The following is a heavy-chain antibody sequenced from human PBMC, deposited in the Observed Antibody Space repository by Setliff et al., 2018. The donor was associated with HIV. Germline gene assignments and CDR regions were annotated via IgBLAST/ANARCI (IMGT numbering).Heavy chain of an antibody. Sequence: SETLSLTCTVSGGSINSHYWTWVRQPPGKGLEWIGYMYYFWRTNYNPSLKSRVIISGDTFKNQFSLKLRSVTAADTAIYYCARGVGIGGNWFDPWGQGIMVTVSS. J-gene: IGHJ5*02. CDR1: GGSINSHY. CDR2: MYYFWRT. V-gene: IGHV4-59*11. CDR3: ARGVGIGGNWFDP. D-gene: IGHD2-15*01.